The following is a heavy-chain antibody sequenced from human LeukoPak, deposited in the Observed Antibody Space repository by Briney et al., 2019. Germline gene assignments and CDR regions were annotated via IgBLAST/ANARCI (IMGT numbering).Heavy chain of an antibody. CDR3: ARGGLAAAGIYFDL. CDR2: IWYDGSNK. J-gene: IGHJ2*01. V-gene: IGHV3-33*01. D-gene: IGHD6-13*01. CDR1: GFTFSSYG. Sequence: GGSLRLSCAASGFTFSSYGMHWVRQAPGKGLEWVAVIWYDGSNKYYADSVKGRFTISRDNSKNTLYLQMNSLRAEDTAVYYCARGGLAAAGIYFDLWGRGTLVTVSS.